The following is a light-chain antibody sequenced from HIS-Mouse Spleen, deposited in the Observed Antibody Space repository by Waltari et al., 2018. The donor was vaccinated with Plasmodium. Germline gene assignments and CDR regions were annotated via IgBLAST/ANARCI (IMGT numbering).Light chain of an antibody. CDR1: SSDVGGYHY. Sequence: QSALTQPPSASGSPGQSVTISCTGTSSDVGGYHYVSWYQQHPGKAPKPMIYAVSKRPSGVPDRFSGSKSGNTASLTVSGLQAEDEADYYCSSYAGSNNLVFGGGTKLTVL. J-gene: IGLJ2*01. CDR2: AVS. CDR3: SSYAGSNNLV. V-gene: IGLV2-8*01.